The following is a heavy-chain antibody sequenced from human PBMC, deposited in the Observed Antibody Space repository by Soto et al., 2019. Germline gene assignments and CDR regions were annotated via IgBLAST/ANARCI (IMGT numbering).Heavy chain of an antibody. D-gene: IGHD3-3*01. J-gene: IGHJ4*02. CDR1: GFTFSSYA. CDR2: ISGSGGST. V-gene: IGHV3-23*01. Sequence: GGSLRLSCAASGFTFSSYAMSWVRQAPGKGLEWVSAISGSGGSTYYADSVKGRFTISRDNSKNTLYLQMNSLRAEDTAVYYCAKVPYDFWSGYYKIAFDYWGRGTLVTVSS. CDR3: AKVPYDFWSGYYKIAFDY.